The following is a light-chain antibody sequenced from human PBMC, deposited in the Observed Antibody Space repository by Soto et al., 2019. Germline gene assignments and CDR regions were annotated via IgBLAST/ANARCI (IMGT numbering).Light chain of an antibody. V-gene: IGLV2-14*01. CDR2: DVS. Sequence: QAVVTQPASVSGSPGQSITISCTGTSSDVGGYNYVSWYQQHPGKAPKLMIYDVSSRPSGVSNRFSGSKSGDTASLTISGLQAEDEADYYCSSYSSSSTYVFGTGTKLTVL. CDR3: SSYSSSSTYV. CDR1: SSDVGGYNY. J-gene: IGLJ1*01.